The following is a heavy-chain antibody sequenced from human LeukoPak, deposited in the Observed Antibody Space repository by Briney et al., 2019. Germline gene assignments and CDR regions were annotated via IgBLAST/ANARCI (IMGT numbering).Heavy chain of an antibody. CDR1: GFTFSSYE. J-gene: IGHJ4*02. CDR2: ISSSGSTI. V-gene: IGHV3-48*03. Sequence: GGSLRLSCAASGFTFSSYEMNWVRQAPGKGLEWVSYISSSGSTIYYADSVKGRFTISRDNAKNSLYLQMNSLRVEDTAVYYCARLEDKLYDSSGYPDYWGQGTLITVSS. D-gene: IGHD3-22*01. CDR3: ARLEDKLYDSSGYPDY.